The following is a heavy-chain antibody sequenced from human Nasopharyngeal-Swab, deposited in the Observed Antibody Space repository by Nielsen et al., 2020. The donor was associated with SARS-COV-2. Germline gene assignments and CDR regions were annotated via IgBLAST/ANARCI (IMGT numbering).Heavy chain of an antibody. CDR2: IYHSGRT. D-gene: IGHD6-6*01. V-gene: IGHV4-4*02. J-gene: IGHJ6*02. CDR3: ARGVRGIAARPYSDYYYGMDV. Sequence: WIRQPPGKGLEWIGEIYHSGRTNYNPSLKSRVTISVDTSKNQFSLKLSSVTAADTAVYYCARGVRGIAARPYSDYYYGMDVWGQGTTVTVSS.